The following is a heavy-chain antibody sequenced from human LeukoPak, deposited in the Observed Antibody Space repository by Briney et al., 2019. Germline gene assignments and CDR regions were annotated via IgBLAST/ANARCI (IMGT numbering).Heavy chain of an antibody. CDR1: GFTFSSYG. J-gene: IGHJ4*02. Sequence: GGSLRLSCAASGFTFSSYGMSWVRQAPGKGLEWVSGINWNGGSTGYADSVRGRFTISRDNAKNSLYLQMNSLRAEDTALYYCARPTSSSWGPGDFRYWGQGTLVTVSS. D-gene: IGHD6-13*01. CDR2: INWNGGST. CDR3: ARPTSSSWGPGDFRY. V-gene: IGHV3-20*04.